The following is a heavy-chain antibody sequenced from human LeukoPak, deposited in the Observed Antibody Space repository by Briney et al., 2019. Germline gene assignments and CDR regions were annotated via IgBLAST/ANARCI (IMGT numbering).Heavy chain of an antibody. CDR2: ISAYNGNT. V-gene: IGHV1-18*01. Sequence: ASVKVSCKASGYTFTSYGISWVRQAPGQGLEWMGWISAYNGNTNYAQNLQGRVTMTTDTSTSTAYMELRRLRSDDTAVYYCAIVRGGRSVYRGDYYYYMDVWGKGTTVTISS. D-gene: IGHD1-26*01. J-gene: IGHJ6*03. CDR1: GYTFTSYG. CDR3: AIVRGGRSVYRGDYYYYMDV.